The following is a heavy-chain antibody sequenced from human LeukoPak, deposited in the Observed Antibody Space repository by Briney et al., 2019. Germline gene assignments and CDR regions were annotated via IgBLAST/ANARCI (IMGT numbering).Heavy chain of an antibody. CDR3: ASYTQGVYYYDSSGYSYAFDI. Sequence: PSETLSLTCAVSGYSLSSGYYWGWTRQPPGKGREGIGSFFHMGGTYYNPSPKSRVTIAVDTSKNQFSLKLSSVTAADTAVYYCASYTQGVYYYDSSGYSYAFDIWGQGTMVTVSS. CDR1: GYSLSSGYY. CDR2: FFHMGGT. J-gene: IGHJ3*02. D-gene: IGHD3-22*01. V-gene: IGHV4-38-2*01.